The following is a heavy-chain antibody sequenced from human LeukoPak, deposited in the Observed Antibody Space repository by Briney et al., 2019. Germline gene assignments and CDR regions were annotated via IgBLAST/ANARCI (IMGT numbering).Heavy chain of an antibody. Sequence: ASVNVSCKVSGYSLSELSVHWVRQAPGKGLEWMGGLDRKEGKKSLAQKFQGRLTVTADTSTNTAYVELSRLTSDDTAVYYCGTDRLLFGYYYNALDVWGQGTTVTVSS. V-gene: IGHV1-24*01. D-gene: IGHD3-3*01. CDR1: GYSLSELS. CDR2: LDRKEGKK. CDR3: GTDRLLFGYYYNALDV. J-gene: IGHJ6*02.